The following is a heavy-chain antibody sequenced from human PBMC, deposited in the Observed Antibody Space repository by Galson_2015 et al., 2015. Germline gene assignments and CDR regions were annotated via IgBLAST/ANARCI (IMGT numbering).Heavy chain of an antibody. J-gene: IGHJ6*02. CDR3: ARLGRVPGKYYCGMDV. CDR1: GGSISSYY. CDR2: VFHSGST. V-gene: IGHV4-59*01. Sequence: ETLSLTCTVSGGSISSYYWTWIRQPPGKRLEWIGSVFHSGSTSYNPSLKSRVTISLDTSKSQFSLKLSSGTAADTAVYYCARLGRVPGKYYCGMDVWGQGITVVVSS. D-gene: IGHD3-10*02.